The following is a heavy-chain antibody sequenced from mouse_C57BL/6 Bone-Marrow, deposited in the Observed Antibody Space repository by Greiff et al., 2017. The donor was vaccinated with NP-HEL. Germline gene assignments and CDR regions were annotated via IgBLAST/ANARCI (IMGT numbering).Heavy chain of an antibody. V-gene: IGHV1-19*01. CDR3: ARRTTEGYFDV. CDR1: GYTFTDYY. J-gene: IGHJ1*03. D-gene: IGHD1-1*01. CDR2: INPYNGGT. Sequence: VQLQQSGPVLVKPGASVKMSCKASGYTFTDYYMNWVKQSHGKSLEWIGVINPYNGGTSYNQKFKGKATLTVDKSSSTAYMELNSLTSEDSAVYYCARRTTEGYFDVWGTGTTVTVSS.